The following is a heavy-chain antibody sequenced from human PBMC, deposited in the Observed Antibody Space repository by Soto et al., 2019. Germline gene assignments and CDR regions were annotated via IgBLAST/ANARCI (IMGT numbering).Heavy chain of an antibody. CDR2: IYYSGST. J-gene: IGHJ3*02. CDR3: AREKSNYYDSSGYYLDDAFDI. CDR1: GGSISSGDYY. D-gene: IGHD3-22*01. V-gene: IGHV4-30-4*01. Sequence: QVQLQESGPGLVKPSQTLSLTCTVSGGSISSGDYYWSWIRQPPGQGLEWIGYIYYSGSTYYNPSLRRRVTIAVDTSKNQFCLKLSSVTAADTAVYYCAREKSNYYDSSGYYLDDAFDIWGQGTMVTVSS.